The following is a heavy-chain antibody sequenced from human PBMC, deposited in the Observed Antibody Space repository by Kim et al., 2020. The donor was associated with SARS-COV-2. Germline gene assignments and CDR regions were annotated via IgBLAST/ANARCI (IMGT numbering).Heavy chain of an antibody. CDR1: GFTFSSYS. Sequence: GGSLRLSCAASGFTFSSYSMNWVRQAPGKGLEWVSSISSSSSYIYYADSVKGRFTISRDNAKNSLYLQMNSLRAEDTAVYYCARDRPTTVLLWFGETQQANDYWGQGTLITVSS. J-gene: IGHJ4*02. V-gene: IGHV3-21*01. D-gene: IGHD3-10*01. CDR3: ARDRPTTVLLWFGETQQANDY. CDR2: ISSSSSYI.